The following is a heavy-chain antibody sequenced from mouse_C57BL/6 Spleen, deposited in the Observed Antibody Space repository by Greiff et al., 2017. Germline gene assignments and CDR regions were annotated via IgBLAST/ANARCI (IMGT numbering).Heavy chain of an antibody. V-gene: IGHV1-50*01. CDR1: GYTFTSYW. Sequence: QVQLKQSGAELVKPGASVKLSCKASGYTFTSYWMQWVKQRPGQGLEWIGEIDPSDSYTNYNQKFKGKATLTVDTSSSTAYMQLSSLTSEDSAVYYCARHDGYLYYFDYWGQGTTLTVSS. CDR2: IDPSDSYT. D-gene: IGHD2-3*01. J-gene: IGHJ2*01. CDR3: ARHDGYLYYFDY.